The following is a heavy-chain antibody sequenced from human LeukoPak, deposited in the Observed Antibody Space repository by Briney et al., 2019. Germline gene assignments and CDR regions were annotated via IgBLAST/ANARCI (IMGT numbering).Heavy chain of an antibody. V-gene: IGHV3-33*01. J-gene: IGHJ4*02. CDR1: GFTFSSYG. CDR3: ARFRRGSGYDYYFDY. Sequence: GGSLRLSCAASGFTFSSYGMHWVRQAPGKGLEWVAVIWYDGSNKYYADSVKGRFTISRDNSKNTLYLQMNSLRAKDTAVYYCARFRRGSGYDYYFDYWGQGTLVTVSS. D-gene: IGHD5-12*01. CDR2: IWYDGSNK.